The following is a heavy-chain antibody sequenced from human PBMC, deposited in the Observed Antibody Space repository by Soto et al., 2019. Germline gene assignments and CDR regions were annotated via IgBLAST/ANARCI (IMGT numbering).Heavy chain of an antibody. D-gene: IGHD3-16*01. J-gene: IGHJ6*02. CDR3: ARQGEPYRSPRDSLGMDV. V-gene: IGHV1-2*02. CDR2: INPHSGDT. Sequence: QVQLVQSGAELKKPGASVKVSCKSSGYSFINYYIHWVRQAPGQGLEWMGWINPHSGDTDYAKKFQGRVTMTRDTSISTVFMELNRLTADDTAHYWCARQGEPYRSPRDSLGMDVWGQGTSVTVSS. CDR1: GYSFINYY.